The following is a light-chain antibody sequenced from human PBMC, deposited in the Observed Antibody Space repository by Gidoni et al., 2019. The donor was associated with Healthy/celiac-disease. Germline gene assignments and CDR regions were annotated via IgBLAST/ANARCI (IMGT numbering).Light chain of an antibody. CDR3: RQRSNWPLT. CDR1: QSVGSY. CDR2: DAS. Sequence: EIVLIQSPATLSLSPGERATLFFSVSQSVGSYLAGYQQKPAQAPRHLIYDASNRATCIPAKFSSSRSGTDFTLTISSREPEDFAVYYCRQRSNWPLTFGGGTKVEIK. V-gene: IGKV3-11*01. J-gene: IGKJ4*01.